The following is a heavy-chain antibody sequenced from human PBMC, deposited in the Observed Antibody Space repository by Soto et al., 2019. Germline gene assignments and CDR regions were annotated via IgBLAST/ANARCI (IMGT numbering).Heavy chain of an antibody. J-gene: IGHJ6*02. CDR3: ARDRLREDPSYDYYGMHV. D-gene: IGHD6-6*01. Sequence: SVKVSCKASGGTFSSYAISWVRQAPGQGLEWMGGIIPIFGTANYAQKFQGRVTITADESTSTAYMELSSLRSEDTAVYYCARDRLREDPSYDYYGMHVWGQGTTVTVSS. V-gene: IGHV1-69*13. CDR2: IIPIFGTA. CDR1: GGTFSSYA.